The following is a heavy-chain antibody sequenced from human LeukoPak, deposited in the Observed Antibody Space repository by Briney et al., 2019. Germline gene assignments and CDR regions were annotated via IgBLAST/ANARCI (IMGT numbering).Heavy chain of an antibody. J-gene: IGHJ4*02. D-gene: IGHD3-10*01. CDR1: GYTFTSYY. Sequence: ASVKVSCKASGYTFTSYYMHWVRQAPGQGLEWMGIINPSGGSTSYAQKFQGRVTMTRDTSTSTVYMELSSLRSEDTAVYYCAVSPGIPNCYGSGSYEFDYWGQGTLVTVSS. CDR2: INPSGGST. CDR3: AVSPGIPNCYGSGSYEFDY. V-gene: IGHV1-46*01.